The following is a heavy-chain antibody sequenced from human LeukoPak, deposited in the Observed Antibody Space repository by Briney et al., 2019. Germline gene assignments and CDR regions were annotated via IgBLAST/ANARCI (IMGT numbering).Heavy chain of an antibody. Sequence: SETLSLTCTVSGGSISSSSYYWGWIRQPPGKGLEWIGSIYYSGSTYYNPSLKSRVTISVDTSKNQFSLKLSSVTAADTVVYYCARDFPKHYGGNSFDYWGQGTLVTVSS. D-gene: IGHD4-23*01. CDR1: GGSISSSSYY. CDR3: ARDFPKHYGGNSFDY. CDR2: IYYSGST. V-gene: IGHV4-39*07. J-gene: IGHJ4*02.